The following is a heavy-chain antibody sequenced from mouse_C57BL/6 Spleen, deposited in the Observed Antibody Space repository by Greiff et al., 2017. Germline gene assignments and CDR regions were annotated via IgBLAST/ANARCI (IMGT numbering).Heavy chain of an antibody. J-gene: IGHJ4*01. CDR2: IYPRSGNT. Sequence: VQLQQSGAELARPGASVKLSCKASGYTFTSYGISWVKQRTGQGLEWIGEIYPRSGNTYYNEKFKGKATLTADKSSSTAYMELRSLTSEDSAVYFCARGSNYSYYYAMDYWGQGTSVTVSS. CDR3: ARGSNYSYYYAMDY. V-gene: IGHV1-81*01. D-gene: IGHD2-5*01. CDR1: GYTFTSYG.